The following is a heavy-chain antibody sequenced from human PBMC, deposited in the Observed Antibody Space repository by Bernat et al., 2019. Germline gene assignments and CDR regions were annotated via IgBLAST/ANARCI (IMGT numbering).Heavy chain of an antibody. Sequence: EVQLVESGGGLVQPGGSLRLSCAASGFTFSSYWMHWVRQAPGKGLVWVSRINSDGSSTNYADSVKGRFTISRDNAKNTLYLQMSSLRADDTAVYYCASEPLRHSNSRYFDYWGQGTLVTVSS. D-gene: IGHD6-13*01. CDR2: INSDGSST. J-gene: IGHJ4*02. CDR3: ASEPLRHSNSRYFDY. V-gene: IGHV3-74*01. CDR1: GFTFSSYW.